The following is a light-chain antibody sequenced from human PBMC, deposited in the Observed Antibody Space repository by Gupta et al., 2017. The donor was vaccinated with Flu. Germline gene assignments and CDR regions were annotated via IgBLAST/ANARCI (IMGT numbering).Light chain of an antibody. CDR1: SSDVGSYNR. V-gene: IGLV2-18*02. CDR3: SSYTSSSTWV. J-gene: IGLJ3*02. CDR2: EVS. Sequence: QSAMTQPPSVSGSPGQSVTISCTGTSSDVGSYNRVSWSQQPPGTAPKLMIYEVSKRPSGGPDRFSGSKSGNTASLTISGLQVEDEAEYYCSSYTSSSTWVFGGGTKLTVL.